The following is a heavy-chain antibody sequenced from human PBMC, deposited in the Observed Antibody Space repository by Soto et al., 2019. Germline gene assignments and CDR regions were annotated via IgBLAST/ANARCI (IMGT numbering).Heavy chain of an antibody. Sequence: PGGSLRLSCAASEFTFSSNGMQWVRQAAGKGLEWVAGISGDGSKRYYADSLKGRFTISRDNSKNMLHLQMNNLRPEDTAVYYCVKSAIMTVVLKDYYGMDLWGQGTTVTVSS. D-gene: IGHD2-8*01. CDR1: EFTFSSNG. CDR3: VKSAIMTVVLKDYYGMDL. V-gene: IGHV3-30*18. CDR2: ISGDGSKR. J-gene: IGHJ6*02.